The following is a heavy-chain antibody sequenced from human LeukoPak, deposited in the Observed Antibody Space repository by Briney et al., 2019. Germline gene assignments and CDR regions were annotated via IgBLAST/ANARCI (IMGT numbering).Heavy chain of an antibody. Sequence: GGSLRLSCAASGFTFSSYSMNWVRQAPGKGLEWVSSISSSSIYIYYADSVKGRFTISRDNAKNSLYLQMNSLRAEDTAVYYCARARYCSSTNCYEHDYWGQGTLVTVSS. D-gene: IGHD2-2*01. CDR1: GFTFSSYS. J-gene: IGHJ4*02. V-gene: IGHV3-21*01. CDR2: ISSSSIYI. CDR3: ARARYCSSTNCYEHDY.